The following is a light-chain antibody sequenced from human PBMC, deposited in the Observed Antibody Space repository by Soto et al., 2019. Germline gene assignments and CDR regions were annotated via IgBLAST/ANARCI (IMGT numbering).Light chain of an antibody. Sequence: EIVMTQSPATLSVSPGERATLSCRASQSVSSNLAWYQQKPGHAPRRLIYGASTRATGSPARFMCSGSGTEITFTISSLQSEDFEFYVCQQQNNWPPLYTFGQGTKLEIK. CDR1: QSVSSN. CDR2: GAS. J-gene: IGKJ2*01. CDR3: QQQNNWPPLYT. V-gene: IGKV3-15*01.